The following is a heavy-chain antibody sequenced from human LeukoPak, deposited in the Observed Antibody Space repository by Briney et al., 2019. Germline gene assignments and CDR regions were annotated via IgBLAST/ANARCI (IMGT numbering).Heavy chain of an antibody. Sequence: PGGSLRLSCAASGFTFSSYSMNWVRQAPGKGLEWVSSISSSSSSFIYYADSVKGRFTISRDNAKNSLYLQMNSLRADDTAVYYCAELGITMIGGVWGKGTTVTISS. CDR1: GFTFSSYS. J-gene: IGHJ6*04. CDR2: ISSSSSSFI. V-gene: IGHV3-21*01. CDR3: AELGITMIGGV. D-gene: IGHD3-10*02.